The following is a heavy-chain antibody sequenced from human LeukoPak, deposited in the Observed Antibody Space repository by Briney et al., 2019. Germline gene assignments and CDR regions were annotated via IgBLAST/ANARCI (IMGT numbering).Heavy chain of an antibody. CDR2: INGSGVST. Sequence: GGSLRLSCAASGLTFSSYAMAWVRQAPGKGLEWVSTINGSGVSTYYGDSVKGRFTISRDNSKNTLYLQMSSLRVKDTAVYYCASQYIEVNYYYHMDVWGTGTTVIVSS. D-gene: IGHD5-18*01. V-gene: IGHV3-23*01. CDR1: GLTFSSYA. CDR3: ASQYIEVNYYYHMDV. J-gene: IGHJ6*03.